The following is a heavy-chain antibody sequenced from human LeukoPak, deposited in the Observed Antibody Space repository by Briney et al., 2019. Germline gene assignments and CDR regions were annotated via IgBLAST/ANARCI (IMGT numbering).Heavy chain of an antibody. CDR1: GFTLSNHW. CDR2: VNRDGSET. CDR3: ARNNGMDV. J-gene: IGHJ6*02. V-gene: IGHV3-7*03. Sequence: GGSLRLPCAASGFTLSNHWMTWVRQVPGRGPEWVANVNRDGSETYYLDSAKGRFTISKDNAKNSLYLQMNSLRAEDTALYHCARNNGMDVWGQGTTVIVSS.